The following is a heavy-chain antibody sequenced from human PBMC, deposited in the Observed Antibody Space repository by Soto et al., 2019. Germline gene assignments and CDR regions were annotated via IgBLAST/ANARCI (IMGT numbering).Heavy chain of an antibody. V-gene: IGHV4-39*07. Sequence: SETLSLTCSVSGGSISDSSYYWGWIRQPPGKGLEWIATIYYTGSTFYNPSLKSRVTISVDTSKKQFSLKLRSVTAADTAVYYCVRDGTKTLRDWFDPWGQGISVTV. CDR1: GGSISDSSYY. CDR3: VRDGTKTLRDWFDP. D-gene: IGHD1-1*01. CDR2: IYYTGST. J-gene: IGHJ5*02.